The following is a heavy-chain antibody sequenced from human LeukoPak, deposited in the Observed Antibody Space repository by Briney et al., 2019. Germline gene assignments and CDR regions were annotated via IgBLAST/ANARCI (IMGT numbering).Heavy chain of an antibody. D-gene: IGHD3-10*01. J-gene: IGHJ3*02. CDR1: GYTFTGYY. Sequence: SVKVSCKASGYTFTGYYMHWVRQAPGQGLEWMGWINPNSGGTNYAQKFQGRVTMTRDTSISTAYMELSRLRSDDTAVYYCARERISLWFGELWHDAFDIWGQGTMVTVSS. CDR3: ARERISLWFGELWHDAFDI. CDR2: INPNSGGT. V-gene: IGHV1-2*02.